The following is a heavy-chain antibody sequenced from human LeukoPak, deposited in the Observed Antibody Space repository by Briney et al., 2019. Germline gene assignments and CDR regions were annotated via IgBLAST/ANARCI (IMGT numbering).Heavy chain of an antibody. CDR3: ARDYYCSSFSCSFDY. J-gene: IGHJ4*02. V-gene: IGHV6-1*01. Sequence: SQTLSLTCAISGDSVSSSSVAWNWIRQSPSRGLEWLGRTYYGSQWYNEYAVSVKGRITINPDTSKNQFSLHLNSVTPEDMAVYYCARDYYCSSFSCSFDYWGQGTLVTVSS. CDR2: TYYGSQWYN. D-gene: IGHD2-2*01. CDR1: GDSVSSSSVA.